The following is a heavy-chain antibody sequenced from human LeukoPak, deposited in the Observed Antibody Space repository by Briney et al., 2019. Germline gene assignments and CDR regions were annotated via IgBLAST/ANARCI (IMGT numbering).Heavy chain of an antibody. V-gene: IGHV3-66*02. CDR1: GFTVRSNY. CDR3: ARDDVASVFDY. Sequence: GGSLRLSCAASGFTVRSNYMTWVRQAPGKGLEWVSVIYSGGSTYYANSVKGRFTISRDNSRNTLYLQMNSLRPEDTAIYYCARDDVASVFDYWGQGTLVTVSS. J-gene: IGHJ4*02. D-gene: IGHD3-16*01. CDR2: IYSGGST.